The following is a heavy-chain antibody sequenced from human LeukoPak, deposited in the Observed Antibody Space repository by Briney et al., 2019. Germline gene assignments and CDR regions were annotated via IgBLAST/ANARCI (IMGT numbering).Heavy chain of an antibody. CDR2: ISAYNGNT. Sequence: GASVKVSCKASGYTFTSYGISWVRQAPGQGLEWMGWISAYNGNTNYAQKLQSRVTMTTDTSTSTAYMELRSLRSDDTAVYYCARDGYCSSTSCPLDPYYYYYMDVWGKGTTVTVSS. V-gene: IGHV1-18*01. CDR3: ARDGYCSSTSCPLDPYYYYYMDV. D-gene: IGHD2-2*01. CDR1: GYTFTSYG. J-gene: IGHJ6*03.